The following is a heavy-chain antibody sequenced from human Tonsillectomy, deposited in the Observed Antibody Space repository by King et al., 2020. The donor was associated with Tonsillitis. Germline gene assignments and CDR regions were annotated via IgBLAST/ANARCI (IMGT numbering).Heavy chain of an antibody. CDR3: AGYFYDSSGYPGY. J-gene: IGHJ4*02. CDR1: GFTVRTNY. V-gene: IGHV3-66*01. CDR2: VCYGGST. D-gene: IGHD3-22*01. Sequence: VQLVESGGGLVQPGGSLRISCAASGFTVRTNYMSWCRQPPGKVLEWVSVVCYGGSTSYADSVKGRFTRSRDSSKNTVYLQMNSLRAEDTAVYYCAGYFYDSSGYPGYWGQGTLVTVSS.